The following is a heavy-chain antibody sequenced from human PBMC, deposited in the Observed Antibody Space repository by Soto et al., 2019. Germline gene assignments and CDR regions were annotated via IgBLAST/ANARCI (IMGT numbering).Heavy chain of an antibody. CDR1: GYTFIGYN. D-gene: IGHD3-10*01. J-gene: IGHJ6*02. Sequence: QVQLVQSGAEVRKPGASVKVSCKASGYTFIGYNMHWVRQAPGQGLEWMGWINPNSGGTNYAQKLQDWVTMTRDTSIRTAYMELSRLRSDDTAVYYCARDGSGSNRSYGLDVWGQGTTVTVS. CDR3: ARDGSGSNRSYGLDV. CDR2: INPNSGGT. V-gene: IGHV1-2*04.